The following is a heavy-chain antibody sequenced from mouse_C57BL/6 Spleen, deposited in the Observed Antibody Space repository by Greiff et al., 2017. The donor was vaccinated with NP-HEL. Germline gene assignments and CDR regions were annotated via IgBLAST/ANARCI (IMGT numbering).Heavy chain of an antibody. J-gene: IGHJ2*01. CDR2: FYPGDGDT. Sequence: QVQLQQSGPELVKPGASVKISCKASGYAFSSSWMNWVKQRPGKGLEWIGRFYPGDGDTNYNGKFKGKATLTADKSSSTAYMQLSSLTSEDSAVYFCAIFTTSFDYWGQGTTLTVSS. V-gene: IGHV1-82*01. CDR3: AIFTTSFDY. CDR1: GYAFSSSW. D-gene: IGHD1-1*01.